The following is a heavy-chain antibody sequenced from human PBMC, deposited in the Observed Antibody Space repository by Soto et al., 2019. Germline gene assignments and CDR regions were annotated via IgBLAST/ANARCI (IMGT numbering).Heavy chain of an antibody. Sequence: GGSLRFSCAASGFTFSSYAMSWVRQAPGKGLEWVSAISGSGGSTYYADSVKGRFTISRDNSKNTLYLQMNSLRAEDTAVYYCAMSHYDFWSGLNWFDPWGQGTLVTVSS. V-gene: IGHV3-23*01. CDR3: AMSHYDFWSGLNWFDP. D-gene: IGHD3-3*01. CDR1: GFTFSSYA. CDR2: ISGSGGST. J-gene: IGHJ5*02.